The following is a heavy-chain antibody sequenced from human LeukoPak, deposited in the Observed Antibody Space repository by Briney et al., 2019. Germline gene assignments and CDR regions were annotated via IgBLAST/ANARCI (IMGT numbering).Heavy chain of an antibody. CDR1: GFTFSSYG. D-gene: IGHD3-3*01. V-gene: IGHV3-30*18. Sequence: PGRSLRLSCAASGFTFSSYGMHWVRQAPGKGLEWVAVISYDGSNKYYADSVKGRFTISRDNSKNTLYLQMSSLRAEDTAVYYRAKDPTIFGVVTPPNVWFDPWGQGTLVTVSS. J-gene: IGHJ5*02. CDR2: ISYDGSNK. CDR3: AKDPTIFGVVTPPNVWFDP.